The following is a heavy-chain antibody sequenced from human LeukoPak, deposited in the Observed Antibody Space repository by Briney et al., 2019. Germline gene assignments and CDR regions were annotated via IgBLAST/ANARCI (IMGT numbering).Heavy chain of an antibody. CDR3: ASLFAAAGKVSAFDI. CDR1: GGSISSSSYY. J-gene: IGHJ3*02. Sequence: SETLSLTCTVSGGSISSSSYYWGWIRQPPGKGLEWIGSIYYSGSTYYNPSLKSRVTIPVDTSKNQFSLKLSSVTAADAAVYYCASLFAAAGKVSAFDIWGQGTMVTVSS. D-gene: IGHD6-13*01. V-gene: IGHV4-39*01. CDR2: IYYSGST.